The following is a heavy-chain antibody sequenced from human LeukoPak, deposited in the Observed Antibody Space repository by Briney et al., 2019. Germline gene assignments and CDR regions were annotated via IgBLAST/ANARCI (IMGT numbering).Heavy chain of an antibody. CDR1: GGAFSGYY. V-gene: IGHV4-34*01. CDR3: ARGGCSGGSCSLGYFQH. D-gene: IGHD2-15*01. Sequence: LETLALTCAVYGGAFSGYYLSWVRQPPGKGLEWIWEINHRGSTNYNPSLKSRVTISVDTSKNQFSLKLSSVTAADTAVYYCARGGCSGGSCSLGYFQHWGQGTLVTVSS. J-gene: IGHJ1*01. CDR2: INHRGST.